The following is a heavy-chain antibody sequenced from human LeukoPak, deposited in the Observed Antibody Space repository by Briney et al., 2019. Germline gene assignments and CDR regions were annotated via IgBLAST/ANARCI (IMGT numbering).Heavy chain of an antibody. V-gene: IGHV3-7*01. CDR1: GFSFSDYA. CDR2: INPAGTET. CDR3: ARFGYVAAVDL. D-gene: IGHD2-15*01. J-gene: IGHJ4*02. Sequence: GGSLRLSCAASGFSFSDYAMSWVRQAPGTGLEWVANINPAGTETYYVDPVKGRFTISRDNAKNLLYLQMNSLRAEDTAVYYCARFGYVAAVDLWGQGTLVTVS.